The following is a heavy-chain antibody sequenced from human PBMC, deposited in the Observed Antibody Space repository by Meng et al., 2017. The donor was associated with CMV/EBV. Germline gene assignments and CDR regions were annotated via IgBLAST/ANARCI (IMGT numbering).Heavy chain of an antibody. J-gene: IGHJ6*02. V-gene: IGHV1-69*05. CDR2: IIPIFGTA. CDR3: ARGSGELLSSGMDV. D-gene: IGHD3-10*01. CDR1: GCTFSSYA. Sequence: SVKVSCKASGCTFSSYAISWVRQAPGQGLEWMGGIIPIFGTANYAQKFQGRVTITTDESTSTAYMELSSLRSEDTAVYYCARGSGELLSSGMDVWGQGTTVTVSS.